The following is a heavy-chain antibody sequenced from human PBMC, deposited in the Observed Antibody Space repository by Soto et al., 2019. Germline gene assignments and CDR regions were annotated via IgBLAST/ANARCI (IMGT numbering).Heavy chain of an antibody. Sequence: ASVKVSCKASGYTFTSYAMHWVRQAPGQRLEWMGWINAGNGNTKYSQKFQGRVTITRDTSASTAYMELSSLRSEDTAVYYRARDHSSSSWYPNRFDPWGQGTLVTVSS. CDR3: ARDHSSSSWYPNRFDP. CDR2: INAGNGNT. D-gene: IGHD6-13*01. J-gene: IGHJ5*02. CDR1: GYTFTSYA. V-gene: IGHV1-3*01.